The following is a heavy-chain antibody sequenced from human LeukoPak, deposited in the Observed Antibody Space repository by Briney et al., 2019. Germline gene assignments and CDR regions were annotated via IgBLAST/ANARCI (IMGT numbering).Heavy chain of an antibody. Sequence: GGSLRLSCAASGFTFSDYYMSWIRQAPGKGLEWVSAISGSGGSTYYADSVKGRFTISRDNSKNTLYLQMNSLRAEDTAVYYCAKDPVAVADYWGQGTLVTVSS. CDR3: AKDPVAVADY. CDR1: GFTFSDYY. CDR2: ISGSGGST. V-gene: IGHV3-23*01. D-gene: IGHD6-19*01. J-gene: IGHJ4*02.